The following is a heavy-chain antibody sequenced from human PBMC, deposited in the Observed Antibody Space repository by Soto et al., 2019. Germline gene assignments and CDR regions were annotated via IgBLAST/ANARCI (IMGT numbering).Heavy chain of an antibody. Sequence: ESGGDLVQPGGSLRLSCAASGFAFSSSVMGWVRQAPGKGLEWVSTITVRGDGTFYADSVKGRFSISRDNSENTLSLQMNSLRPDDTATYYCVKSRAGDFDYWGQGTLVTVSS. CDR3: VKSRAGDFDY. D-gene: IGHD6-19*01. CDR1: GFAFSSSV. J-gene: IGHJ4*02. V-gene: IGHV3-23*01. CDR2: ITVRGDGT.